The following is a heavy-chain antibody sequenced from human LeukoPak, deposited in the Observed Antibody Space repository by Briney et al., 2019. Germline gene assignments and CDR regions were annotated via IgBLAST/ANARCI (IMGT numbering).Heavy chain of an antibody. CDR2: IYYSGST. V-gene: IGHV4-59*01. CDR3: ARGVSSGYDALDY. Sequence: SETLSLTCTVSGGSISSYYWSWIRQPPGKGLEWIGYIYYSGSTNYNPSLKSRVTISVDTSKNQFSLKLSSVTAADTAVYYCARGVSSGYDALDYWGQGTLVTVSS. D-gene: IGHD5-12*01. J-gene: IGHJ4*02. CDR1: GGSISSYY.